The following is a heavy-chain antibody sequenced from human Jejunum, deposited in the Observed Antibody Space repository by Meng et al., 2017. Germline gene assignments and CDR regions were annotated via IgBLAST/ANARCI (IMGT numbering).Heavy chain of an antibody. V-gene: IGHV4-4*02. CDR2: VWPSGAT. D-gene: IGHD1-14*01. J-gene: IGHJ4*02. CDR3: ARAIRERYFDS. CDR1: GVSTTAPFY. Sequence: RQESGPGLVKPSGTLSLSCTVAGVSTTAPFYWTWIRQAPGKGLEWIGEVWPSGATYYNPSPSSRITISIDTSNNQFSLEVAFLTAADTAVYYCARAIRERYFDSWGQGTLVTVSS.